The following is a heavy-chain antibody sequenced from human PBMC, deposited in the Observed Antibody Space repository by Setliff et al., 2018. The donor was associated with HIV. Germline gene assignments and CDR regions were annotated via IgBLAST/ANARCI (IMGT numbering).Heavy chain of an antibody. J-gene: IGHJ4*02. CDR3: ARDGGEY. Sequence: ETLSLTCTVSGGSISSGSYYWSWVRQAPGKGLERVANIKQDGSEKYYVDSVKGRFTISRDNAKNSLYLQMNSLRAEDTAVYYCARDGGEYWGQGTRGTVSA. V-gene: IGHV3-7*01. D-gene: IGHD3-16*01. CDR2: IKQDGSEK. CDR1: GGSISSGSYY.